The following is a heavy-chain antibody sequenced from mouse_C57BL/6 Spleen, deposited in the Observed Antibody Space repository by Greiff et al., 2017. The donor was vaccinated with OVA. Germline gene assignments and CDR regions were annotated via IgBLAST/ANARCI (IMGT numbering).Heavy chain of an antibody. CDR3: ARYDGYYVGFAY. Sequence: QVQLQQPGAELVRPGSSVKLSCKASGYTFTSYWMDWVKQRPGQGLEWIGNIYPSDSDTHYNQKFKDKATLTVDKSSSTAYMQLSSLTSDDSAVDYCARYDGYYVGFAYWGQGTLVTVSA. D-gene: IGHD2-3*01. J-gene: IGHJ3*01. V-gene: IGHV1-61*01. CDR2: IYPSDSDT. CDR1: GYTFTSYW.